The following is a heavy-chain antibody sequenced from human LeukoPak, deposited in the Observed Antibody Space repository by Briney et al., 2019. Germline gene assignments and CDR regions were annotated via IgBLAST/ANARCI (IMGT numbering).Heavy chain of an antibody. J-gene: IGHJ1*01. CDR3: AKKVVVGATSPYSDFQD. V-gene: IGHV3-23*01. Sequence: PGGSLGLSCAASGFTFSSHAMNWARQPPGKGLEWVSAISGSGVTTHYAGSVKGRFSISRDNSKNTLYLQMNSLRAEDTALYYCAKKVVVGATSPYSDFQDWGQGTLVTVSS. D-gene: IGHD1-26*01. CDR1: GFTFSSHA. CDR2: ISGSGVTT.